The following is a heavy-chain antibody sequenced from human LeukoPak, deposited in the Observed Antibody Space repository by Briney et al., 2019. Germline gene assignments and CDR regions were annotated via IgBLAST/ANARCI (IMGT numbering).Heavy chain of an antibody. CDR3: ARSLYSSGWYSDY. J-gene: IGHJ4*02. CDR2: ISTGGSTI. D-gene: IGHD6-19*01. V-gene: IGHV3-11*04. Sequence: GGSLRLSCAASGFTFSDYYMGRIRQAPGKGLEWVSYISTGGSTIYYADSVKGRFTISRDNAKNSLSLQMNSLRAEDTAVYYCARSLYSSGWYSDYWGQETLVTVSS. CDR1: GFTFSDYY.